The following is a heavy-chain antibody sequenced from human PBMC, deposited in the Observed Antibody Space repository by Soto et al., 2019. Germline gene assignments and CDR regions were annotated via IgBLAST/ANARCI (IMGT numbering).Heavy chain of an antibody. Sequence: QVQLVQSGAEVKKPGASVKVSCKASGYTFTSYGISWVRQAPGQGLEWMGWISAYNGNTNYAQKLQGRVTMTTDTSTSTAYMELRSLRSDDTAVYYCERDKDYYDSSGSGWFDPWGQGTLVTVSS. V-gene: IGHV1-18*04. D-gene: IGHD3-22*01. CDR3: ERDKDYYDSSGSGWFDP. CDR1: GYTFTSYG. CDR2: ISAYNGNT. J-gene: IGHJ5*02.